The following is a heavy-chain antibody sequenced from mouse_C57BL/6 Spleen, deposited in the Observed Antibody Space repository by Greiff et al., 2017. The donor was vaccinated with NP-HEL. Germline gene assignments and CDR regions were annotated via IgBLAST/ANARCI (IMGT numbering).Heavy chain of an antibody. CDR2: INPSSGYT. CDR3: ARHEDGNYVGFAY. V-gene: IGHV1-7*01. J-gene: IGHJ3*01. Sequence: QVQLQQSGAELAKPGASVKLSCKASGYTFTSYWMHWVKQRPGQGLEWIGYINPSSGYTKYNQKFKDKATLTADKSSSTAYMQLSSLTYEDSAVYYCARHEDGNYVGFAYWGQGTLVTVSA. CDR1: GYTFTSYW. D-gene: IGHD2-1*01.